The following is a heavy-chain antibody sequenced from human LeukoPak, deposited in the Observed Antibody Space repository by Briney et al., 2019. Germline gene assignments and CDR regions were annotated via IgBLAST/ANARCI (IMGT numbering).Heavy chain of an antibody. Sequence: ADTLSLPCAVYGGSFSVYCWGWLRQPPGKGLEWLGEFNLSGSTNYNPSLKSAVTISVDTSKNQFSLKLSSVTAADTAVYYCARGLPGYSSSWYVNYWGQGTLVTVSS. CDR2: FNLSGST. V-gene: IGHV4-34*01. CDR3: ARGLPGYSSSWYVNY. D-gene: IGHD6-13*01. J-gene: IGHJ4*02. CDR1: GGSFSVYC.